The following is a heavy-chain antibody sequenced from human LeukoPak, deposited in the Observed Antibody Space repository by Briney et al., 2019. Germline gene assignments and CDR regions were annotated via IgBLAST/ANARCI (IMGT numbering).Heavy chain of an antibody. V-gene: IGHV3-11*04. CDR3: ATPYSSSWYRRDLDY. J-gene: IGHJ4*02. CDR1: GFTFSDYY. CDR2: ISSSGSTI. D-gene: IGHD6-13*01. Sequence: GGSLRLSCAASGFTFSDYYMSWIRQAPGKGLEWVSYISSSGSTIYYADSVKGRFTISRDNAKNSLYLQMNSLRAEDTAVYYCATPYSSSWYRRDLDYWGQGTLVTVSS.